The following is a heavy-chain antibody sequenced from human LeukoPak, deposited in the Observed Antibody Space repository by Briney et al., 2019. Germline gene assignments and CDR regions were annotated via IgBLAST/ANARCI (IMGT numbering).Heavy chain of an antibody. D-gene: IGHD5-24*01. Sequence: TSETLSLTCTVSGGSISSGGYYWSWIRQHPGKGLEWIGYIYYSGSTYYNPSLKSRVTISVDTSKNQFSLKLSSVTAADTAVYHCARAHNDGMDVWGQGTTVTVSS. J-gene: IGHJ6*02. V-gene: IGHV4-31*03. CDR3: ARAHNDGMDV. CDR1: GGSISSGGYY. CDR2: IYYSGST.